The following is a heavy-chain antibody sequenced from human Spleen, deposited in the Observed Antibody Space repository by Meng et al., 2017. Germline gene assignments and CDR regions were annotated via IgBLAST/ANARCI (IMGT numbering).Heavy chain of an antibody. CDR1: GYTFTHHG. D-gene: IGHD2-8*01. Sequence: QVQLVQSGAEVRKPGASVKVSCKASGYTFTHHGIGWVRLAPGQGLEWMGWISGYNGDTHYAQKVQGRVTMTRDTSTSTVYMELSSLTSEDTAVYYCAREKPGVCYFDYWGQGALVTVSS. CDR3: AREKPGVCYFDY. V-gene: IGHV1-18*01. J-gene: IGHJ4*02. CDR2: ISGYNGDT.